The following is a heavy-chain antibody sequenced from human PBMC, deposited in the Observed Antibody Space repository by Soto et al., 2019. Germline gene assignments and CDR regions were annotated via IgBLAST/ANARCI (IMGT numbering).Heavy chain of an antibody. CDR1: GYTFTSYG. Sequence: QVQLVQSGAEVKKPGASVKVSCKASGYTFTSYGITWVRQAPGQGLEWTGWISAYNGNTNYAQKLQGRVTMTTDTSTSTAYMELGSLRSEDTAVYYCARDAIAVAGDYYYYYGMDVWGQGTTVTVSS. D-gene: IGHD6-19*01. J-gene: IGHJ6*02. V-gene: IGHV1-18*01. CDR2: ISAYNGNT. CDR3: ARDAIAVAGDYYYYYGMDV.